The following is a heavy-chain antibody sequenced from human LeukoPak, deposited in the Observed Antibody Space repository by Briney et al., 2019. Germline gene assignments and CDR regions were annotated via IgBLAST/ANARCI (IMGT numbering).Heavy chain of an antibody. CDR1: GFTFSKYN. J-gene: IGHJ4*02. Sequence: PGGSLRLSCSVSGFTFSKYNMNWVRQAPGKGLEWISYINSGSSLIYYADSVKGRFTISRDNAKNSLYLQMNSLRDEDTAIYYCARDRDWAFDYWGQGTLVTVSS. CDR3: ARDRDWAFDY. V-gene: IGHV3-48*02. CDR2: INSGSSLI. D-gene: IGHD3-9*01.